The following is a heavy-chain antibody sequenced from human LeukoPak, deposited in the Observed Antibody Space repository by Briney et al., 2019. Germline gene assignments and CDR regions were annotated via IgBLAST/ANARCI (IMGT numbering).Heavy chain of an antibody. CDR3: ARDATTELGTVYMDV. Sequence: PGGSLRLSCAASGFTFSDYSMNWVRQAPGKGLEWVSSISSSSIYIYHADSVKGRFTISRDNAKNSLYLQMNSLRVEDTAVYYCARDATTELGTVYMDVWGKGTTVTISS. CDR2: ISSSSIYI. CDR1: GFTFSDYS. V-gene: IGHV3-21*01. J-gene: IGHJ6*03. D-gene: IGHD4-17*01.